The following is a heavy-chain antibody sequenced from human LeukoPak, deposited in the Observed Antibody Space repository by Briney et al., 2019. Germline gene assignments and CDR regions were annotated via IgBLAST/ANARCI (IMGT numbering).Heavy chain of an antibody. CDR3: ATEGPYVSGSSSIDY. J-gene: IGHJ4*02. D-gene: IGHD3-10*01. Sequence: SETLSLTCTVSGGSISSSSYYWGWIRQPPGKGPEWIGSIYYSGSTYYNPSLKSRVTISVDTSKNQFSLKLSSVTAADTAVYYCATEGPYVSGSSSIDYWGQGTLVTVSS. CDR2: IYYSGST. V-gene: IGHV4-39*01. CDR1: GGSISSSSYY.